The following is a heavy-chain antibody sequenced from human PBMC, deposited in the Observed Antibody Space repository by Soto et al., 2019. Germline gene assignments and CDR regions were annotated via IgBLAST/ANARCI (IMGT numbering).Heavy chain of an antibody. V-gene: IGHV4-59*08. CDR1: GGSISSYY. CDR2: IYCSGST. CDR3: ARGSKHSSGNWCVP. D-gene: IGHD6-25*01. Sequence: SETLSLTCTVSGGSISSYYWSWIRQPPGKGLEWIGYIYCSGSTNYNPSLKSRVTISVDTSKNQFSLKLSSVTAADTAVYYCARGSKHSSGNWCVPWGQGTLVTVS. J-gene: IGHJ5*02.